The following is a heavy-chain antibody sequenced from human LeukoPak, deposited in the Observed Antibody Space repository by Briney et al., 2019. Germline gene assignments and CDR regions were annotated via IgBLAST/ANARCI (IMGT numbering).Heavy chain of an antibody. CDR1: GFTFDDYA. Sequence: PGRSLRLSCAASGFTFDDYAMHWVRQAPGKGLEWVSGISWNSGSIGYADSVKGRFTISRDNAKNSLYLQMNSLRAEDTAVYYCARIALYSGSYSDYWGQGTLVTVSS. CDR3: ARIALYSGSYSDY. D-gene: IGHD1-26*01. J-gene: IGHJ4*02. V-gene: IGHV3-9*01. CDR2: ISWNSGSI.